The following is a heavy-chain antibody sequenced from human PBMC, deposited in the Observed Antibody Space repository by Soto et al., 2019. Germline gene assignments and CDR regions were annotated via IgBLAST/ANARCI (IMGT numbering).Heavy chain of an antibody. CDR1: GFTFSSYW. Sequence: GGSLRLSCAASGFTFSSYWMHWVRQAPGKGLVWVSRINSDGSSTSYADSVKGRFTISRDNAKNTLYLQMNSLRAEDTAVCYCARVIKAYSSGWYSYYYYYMDVWGKGTTVTVSS. CDR2: INSDGSST. D-gene: IGHD6-19*01. CDR3: ARVIKAYSSGWYSYYYYYMDV. J-gene: IGHJ6*03. V-gene: IGHV3-74*01.